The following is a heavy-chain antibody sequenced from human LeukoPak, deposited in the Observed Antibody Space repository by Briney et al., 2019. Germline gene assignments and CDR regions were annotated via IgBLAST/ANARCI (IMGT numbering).Heavy chain of an antibody. D-gene: IGHD2-15*01. CDR1: GFDFSAFG. CDR2: ISYDGSQK. Sequence: PGRSLRLSCAASGFDFSAFGMNWVRQAPGKGLEWVAVISYDGSQKYYADSVKGRFTISRDNSKNTVYLQMNSLSAEDTAVYYCAKDNGSPSLVVVLVATAPDYWGQGTLVTVSS. V-gene: IGHV3-30*18. CDR3: AKDNGSPSLVVVLVATAPDY. J-gene: IGHJ4*02.